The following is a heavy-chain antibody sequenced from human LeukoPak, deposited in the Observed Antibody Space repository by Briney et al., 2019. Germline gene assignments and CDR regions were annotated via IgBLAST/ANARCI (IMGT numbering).Heavy chain of an antibody. D-gene: IGHD2/OR15-2a*01. CDR2: VNSDGSAT. Sequence: GGSLRLSCAASGFIFTKYWMHWVRQAPGKGLVWVSHVNSDGSATSYADSVKGRFTISRDNAKNTVYPHMSSLRVEDTAAYYCTSFYETNWGQGTLVTVS. CDR3: TSFYETN. V-gene: IGHV3-74*01. J-gene: IGHJ4*02. CDR1: GFIFTKYW.